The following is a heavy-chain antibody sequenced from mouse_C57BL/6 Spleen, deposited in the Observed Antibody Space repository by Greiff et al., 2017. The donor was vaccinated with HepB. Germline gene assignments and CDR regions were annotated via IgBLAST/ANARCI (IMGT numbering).Heavy chain of an antibody. D-gene: IGHD1-1*01. V-gene: IGHV2-3*01. Sequence: VKLQESGPGLVAPSQSLSITCTVSGFSLTSYGVSWVRQPPGKGLEWLGVIWGDGSTNYHSALISRLSISKDNSKSQVFLKLNSLQTDDTATYYCAASITTVVATEAWFAYWGQGTLVTVSA. CDR2: IWGDGST. J-gene: IGHJ3*01. CDR1: GFSLTSYG. CDR3: AASITTVVATEAWFAY.